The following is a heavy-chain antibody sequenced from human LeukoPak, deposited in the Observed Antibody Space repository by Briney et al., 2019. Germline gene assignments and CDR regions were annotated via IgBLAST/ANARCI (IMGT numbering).Heavy chain of an antibody. J-gene: IGHJ4*02. CDR1: GGSISSYY. CDR2: IYYTGST. V-gene: IGHV4-59*01. D-gene: IGHD1-7*01. CDR3: ARSITGTTPY. Sequence: SETLSLTCTVSGGSISSYYWGWIRQPPGKGLEWIGYIYYTGSTNYNPSLKSRVTISVDTSKNQFSLKLSSVTAADTAVYYCARSITGTTPYWGQGTLVTVSS.